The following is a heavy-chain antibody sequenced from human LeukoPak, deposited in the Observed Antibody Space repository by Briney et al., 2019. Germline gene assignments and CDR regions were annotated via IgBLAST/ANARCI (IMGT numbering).Heavy chain of an antibody. CDR3: ARDQPRVGLMSYYMDV. J-gene: IGHJ6*03. CDR1: GGSISSYY. V-gene: IGHV4-59*12. D-gene: IGHD2-8*01. CDR2: IYYGGST. Sequence: SETLSLTCTVSGGSISSYYGNWIRQPPGKGLEWIGYIYYGGSTNYNPSLKSRVTISVDTSKNQFSLKLSSVTAADTAVYYCARDQPRVGLMSYYMDVWGKGTTVTVSS.